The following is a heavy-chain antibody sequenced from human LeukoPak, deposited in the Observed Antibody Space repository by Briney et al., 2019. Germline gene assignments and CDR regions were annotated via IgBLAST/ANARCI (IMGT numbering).Heavy chain of an antibody. CDR3: AKFKGGDGYNPFDY. J-gene: IGHJ4*02. CDR1: GFTFSSYA. Sequence: PGGSLRLSCAASGFTFSSYAMTWVRQAPGKGLEWVSGISDSGGRIYYADSVKGRFTISRDNSKNTLYPQMNSLRAEDTAVYYCAKFKGGDGYNPFDYWGQGTLVIVSS. CDR2: ISDSGGRI. V-gene: IGHV3-23*01. D-gene: IGHD5-24*01.